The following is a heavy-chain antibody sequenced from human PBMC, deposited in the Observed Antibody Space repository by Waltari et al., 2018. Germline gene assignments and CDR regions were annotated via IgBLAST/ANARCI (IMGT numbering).Heavy chain of an antibody. CDR3: AIRNYYDSSDY. V-gene: IGHV4-34*01. J-gene: IGHJ4*02. CDR1: GGSFSGCY. CDR2: INHSGST. D-gene: IGHD3-22*01. Sequence: QVQLQQWGAGLLKPSETLSLTCAVYGGSFSGCYWSWIRQPPGKGLEWLGEINHSGSTNYNPSLKSRVTISVDTSKNQFSLKLSSVTAADTAVYYCAIRNYYDSSDYWGQGTLVTVSS.